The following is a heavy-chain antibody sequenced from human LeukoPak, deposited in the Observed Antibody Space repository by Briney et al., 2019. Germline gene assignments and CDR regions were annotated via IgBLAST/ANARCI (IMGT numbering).Heavy chain of an antibody. CDR2: INHSGST. CDR3: ARDKGTSYLSSFDY. V-gene: IGHV4-34*01. CDR1: GGSFSGYY. J-gene: IGHJ4*02. D-gene: IGHD6-6*01. Sequence: SETLSLTCAVYGGSFSGYYWSWIRQPPGKGLEWIGEINHSGSTNYNPSLKSRVTISVDTSKNQFSLKLSSVTATDTAVYYCARDKGTSYLSSFDYWGQGTLVTVSS.